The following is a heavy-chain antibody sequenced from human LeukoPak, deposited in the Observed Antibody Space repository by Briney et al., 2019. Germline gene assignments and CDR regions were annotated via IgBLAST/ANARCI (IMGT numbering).Heavy chain of an antibody. Sequence: ASVKVSCKASGYTFTSYFMHWMRQAPGQGPEWMGIINPRGGSTEYSHKFQGRLTMTSDTSTSTVYMELNSLRSEDTTVYFCARVGVTAATADYWGQGTLVTVSS. CDR1: GYTFTSYF. V-gene: IGHV1-46*01. D-gene: IGHD6-25*01. CDR3: ARVGVTAATADY. CDR2: INPRGGST. J-gene: IGHJ4*02.